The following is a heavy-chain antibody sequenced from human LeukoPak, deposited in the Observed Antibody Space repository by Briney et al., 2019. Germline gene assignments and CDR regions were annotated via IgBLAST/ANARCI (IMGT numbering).Heavy chain of an antibody. J-gene: IGHJ6*03. CDR3: AREGVRGVIGLPSDYYYYYMDV. Sequence: SETLSLTCTVSGGSISSSSYYWGWIRQPPGKGLEWIGRIYTSGSTNYNPSLKSRVTMSVDTSKNQFSLKLSSVTAADTAVYYCAREGVRGVIGLPSDYYYYYMDVWGKGTTVTISS. CDR2: IYTSGST. V-gene: IGHV4-39*07. CDR1: GGSISSSSYY. D-gene: IGHD3-10*01.